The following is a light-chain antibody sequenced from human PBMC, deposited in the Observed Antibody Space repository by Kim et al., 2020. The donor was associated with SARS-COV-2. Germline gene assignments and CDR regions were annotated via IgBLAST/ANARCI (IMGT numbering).Light chain of an antibody. CDR3: QVWDSSDDYQGV. J-gene: IGLJ3*02. CDR2: YDS. CDR1: NIGSKS. Sequence: SYELTQPPSVSVAPGQTARITCEGNNIGSKSVHWYQQRPGQAPVLVIYYDSDRPSGIPERFSGSNSGNTATLTISRVEAGDEADYCCQVWDSSDDYQGVFGGGTKLTVL. V-gene: IGLV3-21*04.